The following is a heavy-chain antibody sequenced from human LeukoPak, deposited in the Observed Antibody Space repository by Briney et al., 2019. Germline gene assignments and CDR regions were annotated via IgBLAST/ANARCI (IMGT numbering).Heavy chain of an antibody. CDR2: IYHSGST. V-gene: IGHV4-30-2*01. D-gene: IGHD1-26*01. CDR1: GGSISSGGYS. Sequence: SETLSLTCAVSGGSISSGGYSWSWIRQPPGKGLEWIGYIYHSGSTYYNPSLKSRVTISVDRSKNQFSLKLSSVTAADTAVYYCARGEVSGSFWPSDFDYWGQGTLVTVSS. CDR3: ARGEVSGSFWPSDFDY. J-gene: IGHJ4*02.